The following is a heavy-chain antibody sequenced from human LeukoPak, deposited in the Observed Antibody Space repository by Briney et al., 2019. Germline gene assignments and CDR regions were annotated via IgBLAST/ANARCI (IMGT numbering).Heavy chain of an antibody. CDR1: GGSFSGYY. CDR3: ARGRKNVLRFLEWSHPFDP. D-gene: IGHD3-3*01. J-gene: IGHJ5*02. V-gene: IGHV4-34*01. CDR2: INHSGST. Sequence: SETLSLTCAVYGGSFSGYYWSWIRQPPGKGLEWIGEINHSGSTNCNPSLKSRVTISVDTSKNQFSLKLSSVTAADTAVYYCARGRKNVLRFLEWSHPFDPWGQGTLVTVSS.